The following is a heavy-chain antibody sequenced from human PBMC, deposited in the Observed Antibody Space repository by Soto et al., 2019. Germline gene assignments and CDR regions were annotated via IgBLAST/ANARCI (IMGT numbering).Heavy chain of an antibody. CDR2: IYHNGTT. V-gene: IGHV4-4*03. Sequence: PPETLSLTCAVSGGSISSSNWWSWVCQRPGKGLEPIGEIYHNGTTNYNPSLKSLVTISVDTSKNQFSLKLSSVTAADTAVYYCAVTVAYGGSCYYPFYFDYWGQGSLVTVSS. CDR3: AVTVAYGGSCYYPFYFDY. J-gene: IGHJ4*02. D-gene: IGHD3-22*01. CDR1: GGSISSSNW.